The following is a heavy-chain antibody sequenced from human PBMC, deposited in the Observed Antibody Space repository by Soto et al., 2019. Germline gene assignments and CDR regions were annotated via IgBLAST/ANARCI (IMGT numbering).Heavy chain of an antibody. J-gene: IGHJ3*02. CDR3: ARPVLYCSSTSCYEGAFDI. V-gene: IGHV4-39*01. CDR1: GGSISSSSYY. CDR2: IYYSGST. D-gene: IGHD2-2*01. Sequence: QLQLQESGPGLVKPSETLSLTCTVSGGSISSSSYYWGWIRQPPGKGLEWIGSIYYSGSTYYNPSLKSRVTISVDTSKNQFSLKLSSVTAADTAVYYCARPVLYCSSTSCYEGAFDIWGQGTMVTVSS.